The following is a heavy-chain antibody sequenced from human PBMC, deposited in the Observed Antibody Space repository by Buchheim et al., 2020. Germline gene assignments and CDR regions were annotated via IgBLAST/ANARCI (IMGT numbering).Heavy chain of an antibody. CDR2: ISYDGSNK. V-gene: IGHV3-30*18. CDR1: GFTFSSYG. Sequence: QVQLVESGGGVVQPGRSLRLSCAASGFTFSSYGMHWVRQAPGKGLEWVAVISYDGSNKYYADSVKGRFTISRDNPKNTLYLQMNSLRAEDTAVYYCAKAWYSGSYYYYGMDVWGQGTT. J-gene: IGHJ6*02. D-gene: IGHD1-26*01. CDR3: AKAWYSGSYYYYGMDV.